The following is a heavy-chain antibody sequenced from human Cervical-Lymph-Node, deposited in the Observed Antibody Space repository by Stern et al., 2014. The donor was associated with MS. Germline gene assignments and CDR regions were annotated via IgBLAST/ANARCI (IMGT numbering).Heavy chain of an antibody. V-gene: IGHV4-39*01. CDR3: GSRGPYAWYFDL. CDR1: GGSIRSSSHY. J-gene: IGHJ2*01. CDR2: IYYSGSI. Sequence: QVQLQESGPGLVKPSETLSVTCTVSGGSIRSSSHYWGWIRQAPGKGLEWIGSIYYSGSIYYNPTLKGRLPIPVDTSPNQFSWKLGSVTAADTAVYYCGSRGPYAWYFDLWGRGTLVTVSS.